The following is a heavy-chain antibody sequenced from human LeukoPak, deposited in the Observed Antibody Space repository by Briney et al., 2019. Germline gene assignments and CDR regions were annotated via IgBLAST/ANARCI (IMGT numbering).Heavy chain of an antibody. CDR2: IYYSGST. Sequence: SETLSLTCTVSGGSIRSYYWSWIRQPPGKGLEWIGYIYYSGSTNYNPSLKSRLTISVDTSKNQFSLRLTSVTAADTAVYYCARGKTIGYSSSWYGRGVFDIWGQGTMVTVSS. V-gene: IGHV4-59*01. CDR1: GGSIRSYY. J-gene: IGHJ3*02. D-gene: IGHD6-13*01. CDR3: ARGKTIGYSSSWYGRGVFDI.